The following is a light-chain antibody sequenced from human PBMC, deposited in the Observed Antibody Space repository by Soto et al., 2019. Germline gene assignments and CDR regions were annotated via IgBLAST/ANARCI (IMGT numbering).Light chain of an antibody. J-gene: IGKJ4*01. Sequence: DIEMTQSPSSLSAYVGDRVTITCQASQAISHYLNWYQQRPGKAPKVLIYDASTLQSGVPSRFSGSRSGTIYTFTVSSLRPEDSATYYCQQYNSLPLTFGGGTKVEIK. CDR1: QAISHY. CDR3: QQYNSLPLT. CDR2: DAS. V-gene: IGKV1-33*01.